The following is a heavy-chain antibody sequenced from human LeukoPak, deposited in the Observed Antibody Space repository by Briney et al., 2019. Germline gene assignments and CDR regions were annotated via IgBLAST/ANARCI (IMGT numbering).Heavy chain of an antibody. CDR2: ISCDRGGI. CDR3: AKGQLDQYYYYYGMDV. Sequence: GRSLRLSCTASGFTFGDYAMHWVRQVPGKGLEWVSGISCDRGGINYADSVKGRFTISRDNAKNSLYLQMNSLRAEDTALYYCAKGQLDQYYYYYGMDVWGQGTTVTVSS. CDR1: GFTFGDYA. D-gene: IGHD6-13*01. J-gene: IGHJ6*01. V-gene: IGHV3-9*01.